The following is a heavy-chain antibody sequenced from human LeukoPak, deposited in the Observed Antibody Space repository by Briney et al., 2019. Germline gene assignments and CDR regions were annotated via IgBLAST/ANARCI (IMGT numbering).Heavy chain of an antibody. CDR3: VRDRAPWGGALGGAKGMDV. CDR2: ISYEGSVT. D-gene: IGHD3-10*01. CDR1: GFTFSNFA. Sequence: GGSLRLSCAASGFTFSNFAFHWVCQPPGKGLEWAAVISYEGSVTYYAESVKGRFTISRDNFKNTLNLQMNSLRVEDTAVYYCVRDRAPWGGALGGAKGMDVWGEGTTVTVSS. J-gene: IGHJ6*04. V-gene: IGHV3-30*04.